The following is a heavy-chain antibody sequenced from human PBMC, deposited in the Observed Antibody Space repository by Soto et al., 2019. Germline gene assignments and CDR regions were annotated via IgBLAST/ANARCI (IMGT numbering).Heavy chain of an antibody. J-gene: IGHJ4*02. CDR1: GFSLSTSGVA. CDR2: IFWDDDR. V-gene: IGHV2-5*02. D-gene: IGHD2-8*02. CDR3: AHMLTGTGGHFDH. Sequence: VSGPTGEPTQTLTLTCSFSGFSLSTSGVAVGWIRQPPEKALEWLALIFWDDDRRYSPSLKSRLTITKDTSKNQVVLTLTNMDPVDTATYYCAHMLTGTGGHFDHWGQGTLVTVSS.